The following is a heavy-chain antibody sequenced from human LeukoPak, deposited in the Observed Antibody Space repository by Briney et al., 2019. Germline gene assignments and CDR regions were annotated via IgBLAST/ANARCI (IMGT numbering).Heavy chain of an antibody. CDR1: GYTFVTYG. Sequence: ASVKVSCKASGYTFVTYGINWVRLAPGQRPEWMGWISTYNGNTKYALKFQDRVTLTRDTSTTTAYMELRSLTSDDRAVYYCTRASFDHWGQGTLVIVSS. J-gene: IGHJ4*02. CDR2: ISTYNGNT. CDR3: TRASFDH. V-gene: IGHV1-18*01.